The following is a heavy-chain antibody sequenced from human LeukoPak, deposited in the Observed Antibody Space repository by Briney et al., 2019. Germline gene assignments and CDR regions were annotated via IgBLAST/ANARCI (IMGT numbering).Heavy chain of an antibody. J-gene: IGHJ6*04. CDR3: AELGITMIGGV. CDR2: ISSSGSTI. V-gene: IGHV3-48*03. D-gene: IGHD3-10*02. CDR1: GFTFSSYE. Sequence: GGSLRLSCAASGFTFSSYEMNWVRQAPGKGLEWVSYISSSGSTIYYADSVEGRFTISRDNAKNSLYLQMNSLRAEDTAVYYCAELGITMIGGVWGKGTTVTVSS.